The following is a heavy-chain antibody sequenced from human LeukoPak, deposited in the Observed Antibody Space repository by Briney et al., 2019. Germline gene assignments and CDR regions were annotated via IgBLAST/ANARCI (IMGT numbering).Heavy chain of an antibody. D-gene: IGHD2-2*01. V-gene: IGHV4-38-2*02. CDR3: ARFNRYCSSTSCYLRKSFDP. CDR1: GYSISTGYY. CDR2: IYHSGST. J-gene: IGHJ5*02. Sequence: PSETLSLTCTVSGYSISTGYYWGWIRQPPGKGLEWIGSIYHSGSTYSNPSLKSRVTISVDTSKNQFSLNLSSVTAADTAVYYCARFNRYCSSTSCYLRKSFDPWGQGTLVTVSS.